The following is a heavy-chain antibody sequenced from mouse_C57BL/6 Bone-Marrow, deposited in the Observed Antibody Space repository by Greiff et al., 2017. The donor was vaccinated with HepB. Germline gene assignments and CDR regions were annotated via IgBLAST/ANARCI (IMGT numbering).Heavy chain of an antibody. CDR3: RTTVVETHWYFDV. V-gene: IGHV1-15*01. D-gene: IGHD1-1*01. CDR2: IDPETGGT. Sequence: QVQLQQSGAELVRPGASVTLSCKASGYTFTDYEMHWVKQTPVHGLEWIGAIDPETGGTAYNQKFKGKAILTADKSSSTAYMELRSLTSEDSAVYYCRTTVVETHWYFDVWGTGTTVTVSS. J-gene: IGHJ1*03. CDR1: GYTFTDYE.